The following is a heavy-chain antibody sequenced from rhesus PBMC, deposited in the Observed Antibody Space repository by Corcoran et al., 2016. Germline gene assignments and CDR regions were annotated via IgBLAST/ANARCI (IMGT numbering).Heavy chain of an antibody. V-gene: IGHV4S14*01. D-gene: IGHD5-12*01. Sequence: QVQLQASGPGLVKPSETLSLTCAVSGYSISSGYYWGWIRKPPGKGLEWIGHISSGGSNDRNPARKRRGTLSVDTAKNQFSLKLSSVTAADTAVYYCARLRYSYSYDYGLDSWGQGVVVTVSS. CDR2: ISSGGSN. J-gene: IGHJ6*01. CDR3: ARLRYSYSYDYGLDS. CDR1: GYSISSGYY.